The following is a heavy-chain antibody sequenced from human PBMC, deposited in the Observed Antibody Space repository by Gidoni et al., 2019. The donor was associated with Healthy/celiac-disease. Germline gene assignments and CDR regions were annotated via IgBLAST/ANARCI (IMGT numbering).Heavy chain of an antibody. CDR1: GFTFSSSG. J-gene: IGHJ6*02. D-gene: IGHD6-19*01. CDR3: AKDDAEQWLVAQYYYYGMDV. V-gene: IGHV3-30*18. CDR2: ISYDGSNK. Sequence: QVQLVESGGGVVQPGRSLRLSCAASGFTFSSSGMHWVRQAPGKGLEWVAVISYDGSNKYYADSVKGRFTISRDNSKNTLYLQMNSLRAEDTAVYYCAKDDAEQWLVAQYYYYGMDVWGQGTTVTVSS.